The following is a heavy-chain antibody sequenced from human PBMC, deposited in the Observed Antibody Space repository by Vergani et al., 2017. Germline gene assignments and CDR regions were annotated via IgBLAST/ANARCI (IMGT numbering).Heavy chain of an antibody. Sequence: QVQLVQSGAEVKKPGSSVKVSCKASGGTFSSYAISWVRQAPGQGLEWMGGIIPIFGTANYAQKFQGRVTITADESTSTAYMGLSSLRSEDTAVYYCARGLDTAMANYYYYYMHVWGKGTTVTVSS. J-gene: IGHJ6*03. CDR3: ARGLDTAMANYYYYYMHV. CDR2: IIPIFGTA. V-gene: IGHV1-69*01. CDR1: GGTFSSYA. D-gene: IGHD5-18*01.